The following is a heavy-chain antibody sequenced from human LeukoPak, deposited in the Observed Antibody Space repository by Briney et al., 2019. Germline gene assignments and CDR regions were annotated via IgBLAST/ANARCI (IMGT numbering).Heavy chain of an antibody. CDR2: ISAYNGNT. J-gene: IGHJ4*02. Sequence: ASVKVSCKASGYTFTSYGISWVRQAPGQGLEWMGWISAYNGNTNYAQKLQGRVTMTTDTSTSTAYMELRSLRSDGTAVYYCASAYYYDSSGYSYPFDYWGQGTLVTVSS. CDR1: GYTFTSYG. CDR3: ASAYYYDSSGYSYPFDY. D-gene: IGHD3-22*01. V-gene: IGHV1-18*01.